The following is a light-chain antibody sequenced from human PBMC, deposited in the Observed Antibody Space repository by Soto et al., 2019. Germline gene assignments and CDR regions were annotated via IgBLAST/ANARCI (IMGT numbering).Light chain of an antibody. V-gene: IGLV2-14*01. CDR3: SSYTSSSTPCV. Sequence: QSALTQPASVSGSPGQSITISCTGTSSDVGGYNYVSWYQQHPGKAPKLMIYDVSNRPSGVSKRFSGSKSGNTASLTISGLQAEDEADYYCSSYTSSSTPCVFGTGTKVTV. CDR1: SSDVGGYNY. J-gene: IGLJ1*01. CDR2: DVS.